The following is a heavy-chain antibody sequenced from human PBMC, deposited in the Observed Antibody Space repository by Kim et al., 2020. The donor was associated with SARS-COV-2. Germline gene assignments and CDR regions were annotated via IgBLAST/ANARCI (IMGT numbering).Heavy chain of an antibody. CDR1: GFTFNMYS. V-gene: IGHV3-48*02. Sequence: GGSLRLSCVASGFTFNMYSMNWVRQAPGKGLEWISYISSSGTTIYYAGSVRGRFTISRDNAQNSLFLQLTSLRDEDTAVYYCARALKGGDYDSSGYDFWGQGTLVAVSS. CDR2: ISSSGTTI. CDR3: ARALKGGDYDSSGYDF. J-gene: IGHJ4*02. D-gene: IGHD3-22*01.